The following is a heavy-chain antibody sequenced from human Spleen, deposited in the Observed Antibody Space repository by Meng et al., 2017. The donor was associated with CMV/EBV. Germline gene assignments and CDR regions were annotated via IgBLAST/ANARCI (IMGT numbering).Heavy chain of an antibody. CDR1: GGSISSSSYY. V-gene: IGHV4-39*07. Sequence: GSLRLSCNVSGGSISSSSYYWGWIRQSPGKGLEWIGSIYDSASTYYNPSLKSRVTISVDTSINTAYLQWSRLKASDTAMYFCTIAQDLGDYPAYSYWGQGVLVTVSS. CDR3: TIAQDLGDYPAYSY. CDR2: IYDSAST. D-gene: IGHD4-17*01. J-gene: IGHJ4*02.